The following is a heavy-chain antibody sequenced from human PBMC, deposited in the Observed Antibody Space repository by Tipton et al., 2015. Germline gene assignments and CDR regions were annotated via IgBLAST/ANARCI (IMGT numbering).Heavy chain of an antibody. D-gene: IGHD6-19*01. CDR1: GGSISSGKYY. J-gene: IGHJ4*02. V-gene: IGHV4-39*01. Sequence: LRFSCTVSGGSISSGKYYWSWIRQPPGKGLEWIGSIYYSGNTYYNPSLKSRVTVSVDTSKNQFSLKLSSVTAADTAVYYCARTQGGVAVAGAGKYYFDYWGQGTLVTVSS. CDR2: IYYSGNT. CDR3: ARTQGGVAVAGAGKYYFDY.